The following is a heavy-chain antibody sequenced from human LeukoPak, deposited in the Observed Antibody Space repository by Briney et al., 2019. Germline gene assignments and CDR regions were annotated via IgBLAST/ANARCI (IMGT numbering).Heavy chain of an antibody. J-gene: IGHJ4*02. CDR1: GYTFSDYH. D-gene: IGHD1-14*01. Sequence: ASVKVSCRASGYTFSDYHIHWVRQAPGQGPEWMGWIHPNIGGRNYAQKVEGRVTMSRDTSISTVYMELSSLRSDDTAMYYCARLTGGSETNWGQGTLVTVSA. CDR2: IHPNIGGR. CDR3: ARLTGGSETN. V-gene: IGHV1-2*02.